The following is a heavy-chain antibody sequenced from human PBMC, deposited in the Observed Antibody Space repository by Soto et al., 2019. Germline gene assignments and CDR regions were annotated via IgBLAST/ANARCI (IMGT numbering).Heavy chain of an antibody. Sequence: LRLSCVTSGFTFNSYWMSWVRQTPGQGLECVARINHDGSDKNYVDSVKGRFTIPRDNAKNSLFLQMNSLRADDTAVYYCTTLSWDASDWHWGLGALVTVSS. CDR1: GFTFNSYW. CDR2: INHDGSDK. CDR3: TTLSWDASDWH. V-gene: IGHV3-7*03. D-gene: IGHD6-19*01. J-gene: IGHJ4*02.